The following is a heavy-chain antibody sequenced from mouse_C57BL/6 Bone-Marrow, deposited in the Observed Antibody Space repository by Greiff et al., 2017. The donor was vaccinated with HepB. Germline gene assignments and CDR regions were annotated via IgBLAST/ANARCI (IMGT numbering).Heavy chain of an antibody. Sequence: EVQLQQSGAELVKPGASVKLSCTASGFNIKDYYMHWVKQRTEQGLEWIGRIDPEDGETKYAPKFRGKATITADTSSNTAYLQLSSLTSEDTAVYYCARDNPPPWFAYWGQGTLVTVSA. V-gene: IGHV14-2*01. CDR2: IDPEDGET. J-gene: IGHJ3*01. CDR3: ARDNPPPWFAY. CDR1: GFNIKDYY. D-gene: IGHD1-3*01.